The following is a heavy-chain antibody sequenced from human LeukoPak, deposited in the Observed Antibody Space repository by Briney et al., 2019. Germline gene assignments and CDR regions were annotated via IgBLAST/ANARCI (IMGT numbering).Heavy chain of an antibody. CDR1: GYRFTSYW. V-gene: IGHV5-51*01. J-gene: IGHJ6*02. CDR2: IYPGDSDT. CDR3: ARLRDMVRGVITHYGMDV. D-gene: IGHD3-10*01. Sequence: GESLKISCKGSGYRFTSYWIGWVRPMPGKGLEWMGIIYPGDSDTRYSPSFQGQVTISADKSISTAYLQWSSLKASDTAMYYCARLRDMVRGVITHYGMDVWGQGTTVTVSS.